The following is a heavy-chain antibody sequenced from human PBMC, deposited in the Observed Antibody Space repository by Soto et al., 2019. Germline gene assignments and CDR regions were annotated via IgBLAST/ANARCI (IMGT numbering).Heavy chain of an antibody. D-gene: IGHD3-10*01. CDR3: ARVGGFGATTIDY. J-gene: IGHJ4*02. Sequence: SETLSLTCAVSGGSISSSNWWSWVRQPPGKGLEWIGEIYHSGSTYYNPSLKSRVTISVDTSKNQFSLKLSSVTAADTAVYYCARVGGFGATTIDYWGQGTLVTVSS. CDR1: GGSISSSNW. CDR2: IYHSGST. V-gene: IGHV4-4*02.